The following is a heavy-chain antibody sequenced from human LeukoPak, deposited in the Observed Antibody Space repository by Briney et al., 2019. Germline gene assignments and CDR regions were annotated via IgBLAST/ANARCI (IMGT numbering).Heavy chain of an antibody. Sequence: SETLSLTCAVYGGSFSGYYWSWIRQPPGKGLEWIGEINHSGSTNYNPSLKSRVTMSVDTSKNQFSLKLSSVTAADTAVYYCARSLLYYYDSSGYYYYYGMDVWGQGTTVTVSS. V-gene: IGHV4-34*01. CDR3: ARSLLYYYDSSGYYYYYGMDV. J-gene: IGHJ6*02. D-gene: IGHD3-22*01. CDR2: INHSGST. CDR1: GGSFSGYY.